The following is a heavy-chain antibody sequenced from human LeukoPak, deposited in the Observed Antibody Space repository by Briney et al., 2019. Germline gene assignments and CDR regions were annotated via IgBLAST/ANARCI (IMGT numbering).Heavy chain of an antibody. CDR3: ARSLSPYYDVTSAYWVWGY. CDR1: GESFSGYY. D-gene: IGHD3-3*01. CDR2: INQSGDT. J-gene: IGHJ4*02. V-gene: IGHV4-34*01. Sequence: SETLSLTCGVSGESFSGYYWSWLRQPPGKGLEWIGEINQSGDTNYNPSFESRVTMSVDASKKQFSLKVKSVTAADGAVYYCARSLSPYYDVTSAYWVWGYWGQGTLVIVSS.